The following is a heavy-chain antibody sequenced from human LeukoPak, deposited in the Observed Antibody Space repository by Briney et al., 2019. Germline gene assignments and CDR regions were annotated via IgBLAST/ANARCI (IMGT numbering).Heavy chain of an antibody. CDR2: IFTSGST. V-gene: IGHV4-61*02. D-gene: IGHD6-13*01. CDR3: ARVTIAAAGYYYMDV. Sequence: SETLSLTCTVSGGSISSGSYYWSWIRQPAGKGLEWIGRIFTSGSTNYNPSRKSRVTISVDTSKNQFYLKLSSVTAADTAVYYCARVTIAAAGYYYMDVWGKGTTVTVSS. CDR1: GGSISSGSYY. J-gene: IGHJ6*03.